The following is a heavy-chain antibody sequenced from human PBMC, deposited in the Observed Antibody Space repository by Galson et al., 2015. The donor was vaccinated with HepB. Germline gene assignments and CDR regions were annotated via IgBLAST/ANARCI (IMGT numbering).Heavy chain of an antibody. CDR1: RFTFSNYG. D-gene: IGHD1-26*01. V-gene: IGHV3-30*03. Sequence: SLRLSCAASRFTFSNYGMHWVRQAPGKGLEWVAVISYDGSNKYYADSVKGRFTISRDNSKNTLYLQMNSLRAEDTAVYYCARDRVGPFDYWGQGTLVTVSS. J-gene: IGHJ4*02. CDR3: ARDRVGPFDY. CDR2: ISYDGSNK.